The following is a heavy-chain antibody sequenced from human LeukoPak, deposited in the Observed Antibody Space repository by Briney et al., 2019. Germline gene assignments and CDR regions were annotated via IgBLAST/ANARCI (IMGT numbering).Heavy chain of an antibody. D-gene: IGHD2-15*01. V-gene: IGHV3-64*01. J-gene: IGHJ4*02. CDR2: IGSDGGSP. CDR3: AREYCSGGRCQYYFDY. Sequence: GGSLRLSCAASGFTFSSYAMHWVRQAPGKGLEYVSGIGSDGGSPFHVNSVKGRFTISRDNSKGTLYLQMGSLRAEDMAVYYCAREYCSGGRCQYYFDYWGQGTLVTVSS. CDR1: GFTFSSYA.